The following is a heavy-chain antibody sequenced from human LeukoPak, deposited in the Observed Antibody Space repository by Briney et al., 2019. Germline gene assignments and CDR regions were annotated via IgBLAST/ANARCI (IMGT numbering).Heavy chain of an antibody. CDR2: ISYDGSNK. CDR1: GLTFSSYA. Sequence: GGSLRLSCAASGLTFSSYAMHWVRQAPGKGLEWVAVISYDGSNKYYADSVKGRFTISRDNSKNTLYLQLNSLRAEDTAVYYCAREVGVGSGSKDYYYYYMDVWGKGTTVTVSS. V-gene: IGHV3-30*01. CDR3: AREVGVGSGSKDYYYYYMDV. J-gene: IGHJ6*03. D-gene: IGHD1-26*01.